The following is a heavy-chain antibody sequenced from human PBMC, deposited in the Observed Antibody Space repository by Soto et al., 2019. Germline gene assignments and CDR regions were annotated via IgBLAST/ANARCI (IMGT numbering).Heavy chain of an antibody. V-gene: IGHV4-59*08. J-gene: IGHJ5*02. CDR3: ARHPPPISRNWFDP. Sequence: SETLSLTCTVSGGSIRSYCWTWIRQPPGKGLEWIGYIYNSGSTNYNPSLKSRVTISVDTPKNQFSLKLSSVTAADTAVYYCARHPPPISRNWFDPWGQGTLVTVSS. CDR1: GGSIRSYC. CDR2: IYNSGST.